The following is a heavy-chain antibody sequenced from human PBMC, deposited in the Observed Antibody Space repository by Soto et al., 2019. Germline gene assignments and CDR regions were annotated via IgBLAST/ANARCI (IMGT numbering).Heavy chain of an antibody. CDR2: INPSGGST. CDR1: GYTFTSYY. Sequence: QVQLVQSGAEVKKPGASVKVSCKASGYTFTSYYMHWVRQAPGQGLEWMGIINPSGGSTTYAQKFQGRVTLTRDTSTNTVYMELSSLKSEDTAVYYCARDRMIVVVSNWFDPWGQGTLVTVSS. D-gene: IGHD3-22*01. J-gene: IGHJ5*02. CDR3: ARDRMIVVVSNWFDP. V-gene: IGHV1-46*01.